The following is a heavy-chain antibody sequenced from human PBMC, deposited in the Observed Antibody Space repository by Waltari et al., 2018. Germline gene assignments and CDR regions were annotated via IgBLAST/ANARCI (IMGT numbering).Heavy chain of an antibody. CDR2: TRSVNGSR. Sequence: QVQLVQSGAEVKKPGASVKVSCKASGYTFTSYGISWVRPAPGQGLEWMGWTRSVNGSRNLAPKLMGRATRTTNTSTSTASMELRSLRSAATAVYYCARHGNYGDYGDDYWGQGTLVTVSS. V-gene: IGHV1-18*01. D-gene: IGHD4-17*01. J-gene: IGHJ4*02. CDR1: GYTFTSYG. CDR3: ARHGNYGDYGDDY.